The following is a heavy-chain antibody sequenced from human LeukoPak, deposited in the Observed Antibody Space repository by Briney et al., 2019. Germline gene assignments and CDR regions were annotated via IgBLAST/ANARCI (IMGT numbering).Heavy chain of an antibody. V-gene: IGHV3-23*01. CDR3: AGSLSPYV. CDR2: VTGSGGST. Sequence: GGSLRLSCEASGFTFSSYAMSWVRQAPGKGLEWVSVVTGSGGSTYYADSVKGRFTISRDNAKNSLYLQMNSLRAEDTAVYYCAGSLSPYVWGKGTTVTVSS. CDR1: GFTFSSYA. J-gene: IGHJ6*04.